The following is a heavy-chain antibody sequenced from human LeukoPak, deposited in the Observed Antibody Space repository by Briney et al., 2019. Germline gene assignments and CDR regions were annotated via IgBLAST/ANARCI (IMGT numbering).Heavy chain of an antibody. J-gene: IGHJ6*03. V-gene: IGHV3-48*01. Sequence: PGGSLRLSCAASGFTVSSNYMSWVRQAPGKGLEWVSYISSTSTTIYYADSVKGRFTISRDNVKKSLYLHMNSLRAEDSAVYYCARDSGSYSTYYYFYMDVWGKGTTLTVSS. CDR2: ISSTSTTI. CDR1: GFTVSSNY. CDR3: ARDSGSYSTYYYFYMDV. D-gene: IGHD1-26*01.